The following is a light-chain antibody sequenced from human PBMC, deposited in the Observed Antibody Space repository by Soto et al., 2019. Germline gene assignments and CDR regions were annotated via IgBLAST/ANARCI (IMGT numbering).Light chain of an antibody. J-gene: IGLJ2*01. Sequence: QSALTQPRSVSGSPGQSATISCTGTSSDVGGYNYVSWYQQYPGKAPKLMIYDVNKRPSGVPDRFSGSKSGNTASLTISGLQAEYEADYYCCSYAGSNTLIFGGGTKLTVL. CDR3: CSYAGSNTLI. CDR1: SSDVGGYNY. V-gene: IGLV2-11*01. CDR2: DVN.